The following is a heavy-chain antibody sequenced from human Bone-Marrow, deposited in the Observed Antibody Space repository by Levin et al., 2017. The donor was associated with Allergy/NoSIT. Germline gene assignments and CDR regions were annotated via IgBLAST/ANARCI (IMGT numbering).Heavy chain of an antibody. Sequence: ASVKVSCKGSGYNFTTSWIGWVRQLPGRGLEWMGIIYPSDSDTRYSPSFQGQVTISADKSISTAYLQWNSLKASDTAMYYCSRQAAGGNYGDFWGQGTLVTVSS. CDR1: GYNFTTSW. CDR2: IYPSDSDT. V-gene: IGHV5-51*01. J-gene: IGHJ4*02. D-gene: IGHD4-23*01. CDR3: SRQAAGGNYGDF.